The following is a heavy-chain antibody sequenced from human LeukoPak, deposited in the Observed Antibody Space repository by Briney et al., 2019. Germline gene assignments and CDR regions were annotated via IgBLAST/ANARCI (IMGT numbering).Heavy chain of an antibody. CDR2: IWSGGKNK. D-gene: IGHD2-21*01. J-gene: IGHJ4*02. Sequence: GSLRLSCAASGFTFSSYGMHWVRQAPGKGLEWVAVIWSGGKNKYYADSVKGRFTISRDNSKNTLDLQMNSLRGEDTAMYFCARGGDDYWGQGTLVIVSS. CDR1: GFTFSSYG. V-gene: IGHV3-33*01. CDR3: ARGGDDY.